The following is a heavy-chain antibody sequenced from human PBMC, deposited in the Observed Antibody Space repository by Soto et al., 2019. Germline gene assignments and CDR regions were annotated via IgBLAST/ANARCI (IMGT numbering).Heavy chain of an antibody. V-gene: IGHV1-69*06. CDR2: IIPIFGTA. CDR3: ARDPKENYYDSSGYSPFDP. Sequence: GASVKVSCKASGGTFSSYAISWVRQAPGQGLEWMGGIIPIFGTANYAQKFQGRVTITADKSTSTAYMELSSLRSEDTAVYYCARDPKENYYDSSGYSPFDPWCQGTLVTVSS. J-gene: IGHJ5*02. D-gene: IGHD3-22*01. CDR1: GGTFSSYA.